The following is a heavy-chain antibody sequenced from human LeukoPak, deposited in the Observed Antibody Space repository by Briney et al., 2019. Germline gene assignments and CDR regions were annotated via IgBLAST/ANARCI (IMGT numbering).Heavy chain of an antibody. Sequence: GGSLRLSCAASGFTISSYSMSWVRQAPGKGLEWVSSISSGSTYIYYADSVKGRFTISRDNAKNSLYLHMNSLRAEDTAVYYCAREVYCTSTTCNWFDPWGQGTLVTVSS. CDR3: AREVYCTSTTCNWFDP. CDR1: GFTISSYS. V-gene: IGHV3-21*01. CDR2: ISSGSTYI. J-gene: IGHJ5*02. D-gene: IGHD2-2*01.